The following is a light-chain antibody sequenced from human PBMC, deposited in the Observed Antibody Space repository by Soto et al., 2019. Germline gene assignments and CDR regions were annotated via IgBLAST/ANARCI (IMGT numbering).Light chain of an antibody. Sequence: DIQMTQCPSTLSGSGGYRVTITCRYSQSLXSGFGWYQQEPGQAPKILXYKASTLKRGGPSRFSGSGSGTEFTLTISNLQPDDFATYYCQQYDSILGTFGPGTKVDIK. J-gene: IGKJ1*01. CDR3: QQYDSILGT. CDR1: QSLXSG. CDR2: KAS. V-gene: IGKV1-5*03.